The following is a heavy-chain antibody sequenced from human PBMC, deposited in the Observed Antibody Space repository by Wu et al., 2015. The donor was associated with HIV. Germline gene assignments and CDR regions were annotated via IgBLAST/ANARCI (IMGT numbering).Heavy chain of an antibody. Sequence: QVHLEQSGAEVRKPGASVKVSCKISGNTLTELTMHWVRQPHGKGLEWMGSFDPENGGPIYAQKFQGRVSMTEDTSTDTVYMELKSLRSDDTAIYYCARGGVVIRGVYNYYLDYWGQGTLVIVSS. V-gene: IGHV1-24*01. CDR2: FDPENGGP. CDR3: ARGGVVIRGVYNYYLDY. CDR1: GNTLTELT. J-gene: IGHJ4*02. D-gene: IGHD3-10*01.